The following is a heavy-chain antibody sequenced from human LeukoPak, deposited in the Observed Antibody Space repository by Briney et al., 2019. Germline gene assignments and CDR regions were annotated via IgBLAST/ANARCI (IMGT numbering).Heavy chain of an antibody. CDR1: RFTFSDHH. D-gene: IGHD2/OR15-2a*01. CDR3: VSYYLGY. CDR2: SMDKANSYST. J-gene: IGHJ4*02. V-gene: IGHV3-72*01. Sequence: GGSLRLSCATSRFTFSDHHMDWVRQAPGKGLEWVGRSMDKANSYSTEYATSVTGRFTISRDDSKNSLYLQMNSLRTEDTAVYYCVSYYLGYWGQGTLVTVSS.